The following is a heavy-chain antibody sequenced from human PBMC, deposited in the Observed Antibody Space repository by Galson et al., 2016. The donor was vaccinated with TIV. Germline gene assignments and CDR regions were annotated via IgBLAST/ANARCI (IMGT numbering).Heavy chain of an antibody. V-gene: IGHV3-23*01. Sequence: SLRLSCAASGFTFSSYAMSWVRQAPGKGLEWVSGISSSGGSTYYPDSVKGRFTISRDNSKKTLDLQMNSLRAEDTAVYYCVKEAGTDYYYGMDVWGQGTTVTVSS. D-gene: IGHD1/OR15-1a*01. CDR1: GFTFSSYA. J-gene: IGHJ6*02. CDR2: ISSSGGST. CDR3: VKEAGTDYYYGMDV.